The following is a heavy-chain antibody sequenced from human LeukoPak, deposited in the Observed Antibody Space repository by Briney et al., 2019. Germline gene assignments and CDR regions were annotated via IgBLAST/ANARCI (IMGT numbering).Heavy chain of an antibody. Sequence: PSDTLSLTCTVSGRSISIISHYRGWIRQPPGKGLEWIGSIYYSGRTNYNPSLKSRVTISADTSKNQFSLKLTSVTAADTAVYYCARHRYFFGSGSYEVDWFDPWGQGTMATVSS. V-gene: IGHV4-39*01. CDR2: IYYSGRT. CDR1: GRSISIISHY. D-gene: IGHD3-10*01. CDR3: ARHRYFFGSGSYEVDWFDP. J-gene: IGHJ5*02.